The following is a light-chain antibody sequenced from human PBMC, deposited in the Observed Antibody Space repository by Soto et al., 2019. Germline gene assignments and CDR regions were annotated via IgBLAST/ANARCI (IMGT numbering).Light chain of an antibody. CDR2: DAS. CDR1: QSVSSTF. Sequence: IVLTQSPGTLSLSPGERATLSCRPSQSVSSTFLAWYQQKPGQAPRLLIYDASNRATGIPARFSGSGSGTDLTLTISSLQPEDGESDYCQQGNIFPWTFGQGTKVDIK. J-gene: IGKJ1*01. V-gene: IGKV3-20*01. CDR3: QQGNIFPWT.